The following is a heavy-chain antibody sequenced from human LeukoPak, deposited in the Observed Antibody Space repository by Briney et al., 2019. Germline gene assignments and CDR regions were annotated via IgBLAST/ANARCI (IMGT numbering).Heavy chain of an antibody. CDR1: GDSIRSSNYY. J-gene: IGHJ4*02. CDR2: FYYSGST. D-gene: IGHD4-17*01. V-gene: IGHV4-39*01. Sequence: SETLSLTXTVSGDSIRSSNYYWGWIRQPPGKGLEWIGSFYYSGSTYYNPSLKSRVTISVDTSKNQFSLRLSSVTAADTAVYYCASYGDYFDYWGQGTLVTVSS. CDR3: ASYGDYFDY.